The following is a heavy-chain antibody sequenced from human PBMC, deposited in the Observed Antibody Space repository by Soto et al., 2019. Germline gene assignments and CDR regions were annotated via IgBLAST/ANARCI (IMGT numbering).Heavy chain of an antibody. J-gene: IGHJ6*02. CDR1: GGSISSYY. D-gene: IGHD6-19*01. V-gene: IGHV4-59*01. CDR2: IYYSGST. Sequence: SETLSLTCTVSGGSISSYYWSWIRQPPGKGLEWIGYIYYSGSTNYNPSLKSRVTISVDTSKNQFYLKLSSVTAADTAVYYCSSGSSGWPYHYGMDVWGQGTTVTVSS. CDR3: SSGSSGWPYHYGMDV.